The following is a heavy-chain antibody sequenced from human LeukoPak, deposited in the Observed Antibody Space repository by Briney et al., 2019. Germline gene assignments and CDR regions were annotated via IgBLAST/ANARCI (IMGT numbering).Heavy chain of an antibody. CDR2: ISISSRTI. J-gene: IGHJ6*03. CDR3: ASGTYYDFWSGYQNYYYYYMDV. D-gene: IGHD3-3*01. Sequence: ISISSRTIYYADSVKGRFTISRDNAKNSLYLQMNSLRAEDTAVYYCASGTYYDFWSGYQNYYYYYMDVWGKGTTVTVSS. V-gene: IGHV3-11*04.